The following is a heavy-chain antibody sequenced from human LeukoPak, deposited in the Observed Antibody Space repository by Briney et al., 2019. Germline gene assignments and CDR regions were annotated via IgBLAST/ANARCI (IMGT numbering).Heavy chain of an antibody. CDR1: GYTFTGYY. Sequence: ASVKLSCKASGYTFTGYYMHWVRQAPGQGLEWMGWINPNSGGTNYAQKFQGRVTMTRDKSISTAYMELSRLRSDDTAVYYCATSRWFGELLSFDYWGQGTLVTVSS. D-gene: IGHD3-10*01. CDR2: INPNSGGT. CDR3: ATSRWFGELLSFDY. V-gene: IGHV1-2*02. J-gene: IGHJ4*02.